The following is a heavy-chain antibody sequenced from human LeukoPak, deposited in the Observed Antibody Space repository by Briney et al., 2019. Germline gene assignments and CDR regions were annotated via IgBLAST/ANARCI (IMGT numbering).Heavy chain of an antibody. CDR3: ARMGSGSSYYFDY. J-gene: IGHJ4*02. Sequence: SETLSLTCTVSGVSISSYYWSWIRQPAGKGLEWIGRIYTSGSTNYNPSLKSRVTMSVDTSKNKLSLKLSSVTAADTAVYYCARMGSGSSYYFDYWGQGTLVTVSS. D-gene: IGHD3-10*01. V-gene: IGHV4-4*07. CDR1: GVSISSYY. CDR2: IYTSGST.